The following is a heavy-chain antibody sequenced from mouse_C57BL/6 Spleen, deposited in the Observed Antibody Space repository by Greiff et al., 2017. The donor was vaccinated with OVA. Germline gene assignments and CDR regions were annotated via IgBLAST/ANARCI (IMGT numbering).Heavy chain of an antibody. D-gene: IGHD2-2*01. V-gene: IGHV6-6*01. J-gene: IGHJ2*01. CDR1: GFTFSDAW. Sequence: EVQLQQSGGGLVQPGGSMKLSCAASGFTFSDAWMDWVRQSPEKGLEWVAEIRNKANNHATYYAESVKGRFTISRDDSKSSVYLQMNSLRAEDTGIYYCTMVTTDYFDYWGQGTTLTVSS. CDR3: TMVTTDYFDY. CDR2: IRNKANNHAT.